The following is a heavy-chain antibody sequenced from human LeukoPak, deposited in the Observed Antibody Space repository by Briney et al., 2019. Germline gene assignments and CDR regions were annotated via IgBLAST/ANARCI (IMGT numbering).Heavy chain of an antibody. Sequence: GGSLRLSCAASGFTVSSNYVSWVRQAPGKGLEWVSVIYSGGSTYYADSVKGRFTISRDNSKNTLYLQMNSLRAEDTAVYYCAREPLYCSSTSCYHPYYYGMDVWGQGTTVTVSS. CDR3: AREPLYCSSTSCYHPYYYGMDV. V-gene: IGHV3-53*01. CDR2: IYSGGST. CDR1: GFTVSSNY. D-gene: IGHD2-2*01. J-gene: IGHJ6*02.